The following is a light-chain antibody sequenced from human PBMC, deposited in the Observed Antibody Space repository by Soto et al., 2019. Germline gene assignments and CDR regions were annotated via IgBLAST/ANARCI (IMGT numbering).Light chain of an antibody. J-gene: IGKJ1*01. Sequence: DIQMTQSPSTLSASVGDSVTNTCRASQSISSWLAWYQQRPGKAPKLLIYKASSLQSGVASRFSGSGSGTEFTLTITSLQPDDFATYYCQQYNNYWTFGQGTKVENK. V-gene: IGKV1-5*03. CDR3: QQYNNYWT. CDR1: QSISSW. CDR2: KAS.